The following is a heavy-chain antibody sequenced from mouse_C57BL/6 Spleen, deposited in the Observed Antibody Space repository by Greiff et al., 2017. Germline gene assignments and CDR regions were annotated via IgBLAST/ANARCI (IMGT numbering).Heavy chain of an antibody. CDR3: ARGDYYGDYYAMDY. J-gene: IGHJ4*01. CDR2: IYPGSGST. V-gene: IGHV1-55*01. Sequence: VQLLQPGAELVKPGASVKMSCKASGYTFTSYWITWVKQRPGQGLEWIGDIYPGSGSTNSNETFKSKATLTVDTSSSTAYIQLSSLTSVDSAVYYCARGDYYGDYYAMDYWGQGTSVTVSS. D-gene: IGHD1-1*01. CDR1: GYTFTSYW.